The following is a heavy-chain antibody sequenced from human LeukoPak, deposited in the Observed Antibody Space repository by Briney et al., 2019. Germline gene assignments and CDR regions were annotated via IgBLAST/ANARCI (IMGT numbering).Heavy chain of an antibody. V-gene: IGHV4-30-2*01. CDR3: ARSKASTYFDY. J-gene: IGHJ4*02. CDR2: IYHSGST. Sequence: PSETLSLTCAVYGGSFSGYYWSWIRQPPGKGLEWIGYIYHSGSTYYNPSLKSRVTISVDRSKNQFSLKLSSVTAADTAVYYCARSKASTYFDYWGQGTLVTVSS. CDR1: GGSFSGYY.